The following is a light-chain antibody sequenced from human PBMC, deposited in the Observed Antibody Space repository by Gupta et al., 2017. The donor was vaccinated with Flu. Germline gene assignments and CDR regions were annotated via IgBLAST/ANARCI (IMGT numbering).Light chain of an antibody. J-gene: IGKJ5*01. CDR3: QQYDNLPPG. Sequence: DIQMTQSPSSLSASVGDRVTITCQASQDISNYLNWYQQKPGKAPNLLIYAASNLETGVPSRFSGSGSGTDFTFTISSLQPEDIATYYCQQYDNLPPGFGQGTRLEIK. CDR1: QDISNY. CDR2: AAS. V-gene: IGKV1-33*01.